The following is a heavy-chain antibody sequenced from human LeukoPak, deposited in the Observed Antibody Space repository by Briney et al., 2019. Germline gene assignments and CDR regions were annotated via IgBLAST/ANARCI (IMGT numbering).Heavy chain of an antibody. Sequence: ASVKSSCRASGYTFTSYYIHGVRQAPGQGLEWIGIIDPRGRSTHKAQKIQARVTLPSHTHTRTVYMELSKLRSEEPAVYYCASAQGYSYSRHFDQWGQATLVTVSS. CDR3: ASAQGYSYSRHFDQ. D-gene: IGHD5-18*01. J-gene: IGHJ4*02. CDR1: GYTFTSYY. V-gene: IGHV1-46*01. CDR2: IDPRGRST.